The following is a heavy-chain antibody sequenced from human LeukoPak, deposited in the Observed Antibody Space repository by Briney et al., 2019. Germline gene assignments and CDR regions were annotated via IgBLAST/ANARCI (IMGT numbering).Heavy chain of an antibody. CDR3: ARGGGLDV. J-gene: IGHJ6*02. D-gene: IGHD3-16*01. V-gene: IGHV3-48*01. CDR1: GFTLRNYN. Sequence: GGSLRLSCAASGFTLRNYNMDWVRQAPGKGLEWLSFISGNSRTIYYADSAKGRFTISRDNGKNSLYLQMNSLRAEDTAVYFCARGGGLDVWGQGATVTVSS. CDR2: ISGNSRTI.